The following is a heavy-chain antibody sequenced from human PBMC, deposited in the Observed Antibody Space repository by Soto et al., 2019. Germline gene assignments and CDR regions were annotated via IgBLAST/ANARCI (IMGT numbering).Heavy chain of an antibody. CDR3: ARGRDYGSGTYWSSYYAMDV. J-gene: IGHJ6*02. Sequence: GGSLRLSCAASGFAFSSFWMHWVRQDPGEGLVWLSGINDDGNITRYADSVKGRFTISRDNAKNTLYLQMNSLRVEDTAVYYCARGRDYGSGTYWSSYYAMDVWGQGTTVTVSS. D-gene: IGHD3-10*01. CDR1: GFAFSSFW. V-gene: IGHV3-74*01. CDR2: INDDGNIT.